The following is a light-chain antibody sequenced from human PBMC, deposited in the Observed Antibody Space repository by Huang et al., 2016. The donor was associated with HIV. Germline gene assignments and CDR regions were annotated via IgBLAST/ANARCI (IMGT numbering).Light chain of an antibody. CDR3: MQALQTPFT. V-gene: IGKV2-28*01. Sequence: EIVMTQSPLSLPVTPGEPAAISCRSSESLLQSNGYNYVDWYVQKPGQSPQILIYLGSNRASGVPDRFSGSGSGTDFTLKISRVEAEDVGVYYCMQALQTPFTFGGGTKVEIQ. CDR2: LGS. CDR1: ESLLQSNGYNY. J-gene: IGKJ4*01.